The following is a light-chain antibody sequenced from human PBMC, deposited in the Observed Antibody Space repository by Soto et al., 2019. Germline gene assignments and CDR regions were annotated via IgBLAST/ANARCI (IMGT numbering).Light chain of an antibody. CDR1: QNINSW. CDR2: KAS. J-gene: IGKJ1*01. V-gene: IGKV1-5*03. CDR3: QHYNSYSEA. Sequence: DIHMTQSPSTLSASVGDRVTITCRASQNINSWLAWYQQKPGKAPKLLIYKASTLKSGVPSRFSGSGSGTEFTLTISSLQPDDFATYYCQHYNSYSEAFGQGTKVDNK.